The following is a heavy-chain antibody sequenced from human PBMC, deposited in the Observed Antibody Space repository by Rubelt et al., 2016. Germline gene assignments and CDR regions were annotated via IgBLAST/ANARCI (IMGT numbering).Heavy chain of an antibody. V-gene: IGHV3-33*06. J-gene: IGHJ4*02. CDR2: IWYDGSNK. Sequence: SSYGMHWVRQAPGKGLEWVAVIWYDGSNKYYADSVKGRFTISRDNSKNTLYLQMNSLRAEDTAVYYCAKGGATGQLWSSYFDYWGQGTLVTVSS. CDR3: AKGGATGQLWSSYFDY. D-gene: IGHD5-18*01. CDR1: SSYG.